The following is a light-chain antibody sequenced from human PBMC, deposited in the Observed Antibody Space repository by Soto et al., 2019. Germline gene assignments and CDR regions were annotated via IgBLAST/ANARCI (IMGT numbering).Light chain of an antibody. J-gene: IGLJ2*01. CDR2: DVS. CDR3: CSYAGSYTYVV. V-gene: IGLV2-11*01. CDR1: SSDVGGYNY. Sequence: QSVLTQPRSVSGSPGQSVTISCTGTSSDVGGYNYVSWYQQHPGKAPKLMIYDVSKRPPGVPDRFSGSKSGYTASLTISGLQAEDEADYYCCSYAGSYTYVVFGGGTKVTVL.